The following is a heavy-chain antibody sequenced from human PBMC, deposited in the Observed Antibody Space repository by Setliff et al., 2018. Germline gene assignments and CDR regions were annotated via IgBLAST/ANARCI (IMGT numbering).Heavy chain of an antibody. Sequence: PGGSLRLSCAASGFTISSYWMSWVRQAPGKGLEWVANIKQDGSEKYYVDSVKGRFTISRDNAKNSLYLQMNSLRAEDTAVYYCATKAVAGTGGQGTLVTVSS. V-gene: IGHV3-7*03. CDR3: ATKAVAGT. J-gene: IGHJ4*02. D-gene: IGHD6-19*01. CDR1: GFTISSYW. CDR2: IKQDGSEK.